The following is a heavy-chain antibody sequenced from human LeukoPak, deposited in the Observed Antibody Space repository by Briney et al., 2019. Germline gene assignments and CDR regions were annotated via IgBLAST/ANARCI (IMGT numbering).Heavy chain of an antibody. CDR3: ASNPISAGIFYYYGMDV. D-gene: IGHD6-13*01. V-gene: IGHV1-2*02. CDR2: XXPNSGGT. J-gene: IGHJ6*02. CDR1: GYPFTDYY. Sequence: ASVKVSCKASGYPFTDYYMHWVRQAPGQGLEWXXXXXPNSGGTDYAQKFQGRVTMTRDTSISTAYMELSRLTSDDTATYYCASNPISAGIFYYYGMDVWGQGTTVTVSS.